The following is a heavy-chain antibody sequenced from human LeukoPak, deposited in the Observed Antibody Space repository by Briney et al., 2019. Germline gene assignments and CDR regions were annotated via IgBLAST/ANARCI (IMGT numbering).Heavy chain of an antibody. D-gene: IGHD3-22*01. Sequence: GGSLRLSCAASGFTFSSYEMNWVRQAPGKGLEWISYISSSGSTIYYADSVKGRFTISRDNAKNSLYLQMDSLRAEDTAVYYCARAGYDSSGSYFDYWGQGTLVTVSS. CDR3: ARAGYDSSGSYFDY. CDR2: ISSSGSTI. CDR1: GFTFSSYE. V-gene: IGHV3-48*03. J-gene: IGHJ4*02.